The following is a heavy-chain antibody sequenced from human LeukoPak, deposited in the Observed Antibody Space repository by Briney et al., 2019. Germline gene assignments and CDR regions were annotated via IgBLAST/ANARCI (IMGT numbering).Heavy chain of an antibody. Sequence: PSETLSLTCTVSGYSISSGYYWAWIRQPPGKGLEWIGSIYHSGSTYYNPSLKSRVTISIDTSKSQFSLKLSSVTAADTAVYYCARTYITIFGVVIHPLLYWGQGTLVTVSS. D-gene: IGHD3-3*01. CDR2: IYHSGST. CDR1: GYSISSGYY. CDR3: ARTYITIFGVVIHPLLY. V-gene: IGHV4-38-2*02. J-gene: IGHJ4*02.